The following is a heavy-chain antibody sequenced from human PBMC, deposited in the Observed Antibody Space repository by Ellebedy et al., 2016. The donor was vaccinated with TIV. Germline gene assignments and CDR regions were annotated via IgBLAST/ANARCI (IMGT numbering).Heavy chain of an antibody. Sequence: GESLKISCAASGFTFSSNWMSWVRQAPGKGLEWVANIKQDGSEKYYVDSVKGRFTISRDNAKNSLYLQMNSLRAEDTAVYYCARDFDCSSATCYDGGFDYWGQGTLVTVSS. CDR3: ARDFDCSSATCYDGGFDY. V-gene: IGHV3-7*01. J-gene: IGHJ4*02. CDR1: GFTFSSNW. CDR2: IKQDGSEK. D-gene: IGHD2-2*01.